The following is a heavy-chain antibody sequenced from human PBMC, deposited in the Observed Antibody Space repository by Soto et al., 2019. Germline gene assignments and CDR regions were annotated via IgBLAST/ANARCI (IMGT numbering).Heavy chain of an antibody. Sequence: PGGTLRLSCSGSGFTFSRYSLMWFRQAPGKGLEYVSTINSIGDNTWYAGSVKGRFTTSRDNSMNTVYLQMSSLRSEDTSVYYCVTFYHFWSGSNEVFVPASWAQGTLVTVSA. CDR2: INSIGDNT. V-gene: IGHV3-64D*08. CDR3: VTFYHFWSGSNEVFVPAS. D-gene: IGHD3-3*01. J-gene: IGHJ5*02. CDR1: GFTFSRYS.